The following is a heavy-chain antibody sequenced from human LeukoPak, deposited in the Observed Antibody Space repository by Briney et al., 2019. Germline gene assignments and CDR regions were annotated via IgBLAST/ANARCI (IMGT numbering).Heavy chain of an antibody. J-gene: IGHJ6*03. CDR2: ISHDGSSK. V-gene: IGHV3-30*04. Sequence: PGGSLRLSCAASRFTFNTNTMHWVRQAPGKGLEWVAVISHDGSSKYYAHSVKGRLTISRDNSENTLYLQMNSLRAEDTAVYYCAVGATTYYYYYMDVWGKGTTVTVSS. CDR1: RFTFNTNT. CDR3: AVGATTYYYYYMDV. D-gene: IGHD1-26*01.